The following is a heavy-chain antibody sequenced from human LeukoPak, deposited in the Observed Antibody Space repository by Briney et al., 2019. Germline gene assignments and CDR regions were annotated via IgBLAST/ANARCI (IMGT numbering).Heavy chain of an antibody. D-gene: IGHD5-24*01. CDR3: ASQGRWLQLYFGY. CDR1: GGSFSGYY. V-gene: IGHV4-34*01. J-gene: IGHJ4*02. Sequence: PSETLSLTCAVYGGSFSGYYWSWIRQPPGKGLEWIGEINHSGSTNCNPSLKSRVTISVDTSKNQFSLKLSSVTAADTAVYYCASQGRWLQLYFGYWGQGTLVTVSS. CDR2: INHSGST.